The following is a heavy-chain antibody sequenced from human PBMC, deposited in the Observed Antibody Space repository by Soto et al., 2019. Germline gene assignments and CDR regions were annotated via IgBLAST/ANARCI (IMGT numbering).Heavy chain of an antibody. CDR2: ISWDGGST. CDR1: GFTFDDYT. V-gene: IGHV3-43*01. D-gene: IGHD3-22*01. CDR3: AKDIGGSGYPSFDY. J-gene: IGHJ4*02. Sequence: EVQLVESGGVVVQPGGSLRLSCAASGFTFDDYTMHWVRQAPGKGLEWVSLISWDGGSTYYADSVKGRFTISRDNSKNSLYLQMNSLITEDTALYYCAKDIGGSGYPSFDYWGQGTLVIVSS.